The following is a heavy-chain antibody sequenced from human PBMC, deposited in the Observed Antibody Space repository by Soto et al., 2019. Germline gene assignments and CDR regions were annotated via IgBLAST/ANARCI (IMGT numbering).Heavy chain of an antibody. J-gene: IGHJ6*02. CDR3: AADYLCHNSLNGYYYSYGMDV. D-gene: IGHD4-17*01. Sequence: GGSLRLSCAASGITFSTYAMSWVRRAPGKGLEWVSTIGSNGADKQYADFVKGRFTVSRDSSKSTLSLQMNRLRAEDTAVYYCAADYLCHNSLNGYYYSYGMDVWGQGTTVTVSS. CDR2: IGSNGADK. CDR1: GITFSTYA. V-gene: IGHV3-23*01.